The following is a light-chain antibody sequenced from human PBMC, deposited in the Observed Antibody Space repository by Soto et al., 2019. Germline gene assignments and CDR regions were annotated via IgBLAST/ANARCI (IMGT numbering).Light chain of an antibody. V-gene: IGKV3-11*01. CDR2: DAS. J-gene: IGKJ4*01. CDR3: QKRSNWPPVT. CDR1: QSVGYH. Sequence: EIVLTQSPATLSLSPGERATLSCRASQSVGYHLAWYQQKPGQAPRLLIYDASNRATGIPDRFSGSGSGTDFTLAISRLEPEDFAVYYCQKRSNWPPVTFGGGTKVDIK.